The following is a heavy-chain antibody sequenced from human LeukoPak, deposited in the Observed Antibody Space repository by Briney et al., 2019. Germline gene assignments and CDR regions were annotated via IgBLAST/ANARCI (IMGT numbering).Heavy chain of an antibody. D-gene: IGHD3-16*01. CDR1: GFTFDDYA. CDR3: AKEGTSYEADY. J-gene: IGHJ4*02. CDR2: IRWNSGSI. V-gene: IGHV3-9*01. Sequence: PGRSLRLSCAASGFTFDDYAMHWVRQAPGKGLEWVSGIRWNSGSIGYADSVKGRFTISRDNAKNSLYLQMNSLRAEDTALYYCAKEGTSYEADYWGQGTLVTVSS.